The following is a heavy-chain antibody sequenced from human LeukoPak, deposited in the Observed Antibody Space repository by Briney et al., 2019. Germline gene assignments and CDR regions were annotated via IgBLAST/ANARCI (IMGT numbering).Heavy chain of an antibody. CDR2: IQQDGSKK. J-gene: IGHJ4*02. CDR1: GFTSSSYW. V-gene: IGHV3-7*01. CDR3: ARDTPLDMSSSGKFDY. Sequence: GGSLRLSCAASGFTSSSYWMSWVRQAPGKGLERVANIQQDGSKKYYVDSVKGRFTISRDNAKNSLYLQMNSLRAEDTAVYYCARDTPLDMSSSGKFDYWGQGTLVTVSS. D-gene: IGHD6-6*01.